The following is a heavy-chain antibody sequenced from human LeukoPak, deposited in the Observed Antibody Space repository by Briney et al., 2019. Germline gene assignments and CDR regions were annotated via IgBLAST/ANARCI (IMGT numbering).Heavy chain of an antibody. V-gene: IGHV4-34*01. Sequence: PSETLSLTCAVYGRSFSGYYWSWIRQPPGKGLEWIGEINHSGSTNYNPSLKSRVTISVDTSKNQFSLKLSSVTAADTAVYYCARGRIAAAGPGLDYWGQGTLVTVSS. J-gene: IGHJ4*02. CDR3: ARGRIAAAGPGLDY. CDR2: INHSGST. D-gene: IGHD6-13*01. CDR1: GRSFSGYY.